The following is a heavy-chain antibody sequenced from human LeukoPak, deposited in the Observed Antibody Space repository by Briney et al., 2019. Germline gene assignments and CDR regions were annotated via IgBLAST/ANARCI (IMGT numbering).Heavy chain of an antibody. CDR1: GFTFSDYY. J-gene: IGHJ6*02. CDR2: ISSSSSYT. CDR3: ARDTPRELPYYYGMDV. D-gene: IGHD1-26*01. Sequence: GGSLRLSCAASGFTFSDYYMSWIRQAPGKGLEWVSYISSSSSYTNYADSVKGRFTISRDNAKNSLYLQMNSLRAEDKAVYYCARDTPRELPYYYGMDVWGQGTTVTVSS. V-gene: IGHV3-11*05.